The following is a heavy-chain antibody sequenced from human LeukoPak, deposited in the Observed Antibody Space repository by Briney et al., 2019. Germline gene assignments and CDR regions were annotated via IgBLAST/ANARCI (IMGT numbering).Heavy chain of an antibody. CDR1: GYTFTGYY. V-gene: IGHV1-2*02. CDR2: INPNSGGT. J-gene: IGHJ5*02. D-gene: IGHD6-19*01. CDR3: ARVHSSGWYGFDP. Sequence: ASVKLSCKASGYTFTGYYMHWVRQAPGQGLEWMGWINPNSGGTNYAQKFQSRVTMTRDTSISTAYMELSRLRSDDTAVYYCARVHSSGWYGFDPWGQGTLVTVSS.